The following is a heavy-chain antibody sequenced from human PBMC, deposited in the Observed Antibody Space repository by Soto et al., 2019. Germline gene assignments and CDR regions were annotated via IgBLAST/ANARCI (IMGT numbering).Heavy chain of an antibody. CDR1: GYSISSGYY. Sequence: KPSETLSLTCAVSGYSISSGYYWGWIRQPPGKGLEWIGSIYHSGSTYYNPSLKSRVTISVDTSKNQFSQKLSSVTAADTAVYYCARGLVLRYFDWLRGDAFDIWGQGTMVTVSS. CDR2: IYHSGST. J-gene: IGHJ3*02. D-gene: IGHD3-9*01. CDR3: ARGLVLRYFDWLRGDAFDI. V-gene: IGHV4-38-2*01.